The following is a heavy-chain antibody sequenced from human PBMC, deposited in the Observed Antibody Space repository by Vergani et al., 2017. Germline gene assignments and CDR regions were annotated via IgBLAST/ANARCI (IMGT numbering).Heavy chain of an antibody. CDR1: GGSISSSNW. V-gene: IGHV4-4*02. D-gene: IGHD5-18*01. Sequence: QVQLQESGPGLVKPSGTLSLTCAVSGGSISSSNWWSWVRQPPGKGLEWIGEIYHSGSTNYNPSLKSRVTISVDKSKNQFSLKLRAVTAADTAVYYCARVDTQVPATSHFYYMDVWGKGTTVVVSS. CDR3: ARVDTQVPATSHFYYMDV. CDR2: IYHSGST. J-gene: IGHJ6*03.